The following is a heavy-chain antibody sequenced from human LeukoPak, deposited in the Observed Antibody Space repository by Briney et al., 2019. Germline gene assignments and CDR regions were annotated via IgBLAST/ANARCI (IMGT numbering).Heavy chain of an antibody. CDR3: AKGDFYGSGRDYYYYMDV. D-gene: IGHD3-10*01. V-gene: IGHV3-23*01. Sequence: GSLRLSCAASGFTFSSYGMSWVRQAPGKGLEWVSVISGSGGSTYYADSVKGRFTISRDNSKNTLYLQMNSLRAEDTAVYNCAKGDFYGSGRDYYYYMDVWGKGTTVTISS. J-gene: IGHJ6*03. CDR2: ISGSGGST. CDR1: GFTFSSYG.